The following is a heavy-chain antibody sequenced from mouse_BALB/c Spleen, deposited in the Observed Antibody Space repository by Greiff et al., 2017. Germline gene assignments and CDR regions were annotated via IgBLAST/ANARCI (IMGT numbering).Heavy chain of an antibody. CDR3: GRGGSSDAALDY. J-gene: IGHJ4*01. CDR1: GYTFTDYA. CDR2: ISTYYGDA. V-gene: IGHV1S137*01. Sequence: QVQLQQSGAELVRPGVSVKISCKGSGYTFTDYAMHWVKQSHAKSLEWIGVISTYYGDASYNQKFKGKATMTVDKSSSTAYMELVRLTSEDSAIYYCGRGGSSDAALDYWGQGTPVTVSS. D-gene: IGHD3-1*01.